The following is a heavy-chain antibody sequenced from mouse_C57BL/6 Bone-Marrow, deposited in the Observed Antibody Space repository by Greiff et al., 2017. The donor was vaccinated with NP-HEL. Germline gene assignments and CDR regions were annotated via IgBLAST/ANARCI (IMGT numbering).Heavy chain of an antibody. Sequence: VQLQQPGAELVRPGSSVKLSCKASGYTFTSYWMHWVKQRPIQGLEWIGNIDPSDSATHYNQKFKDKATLTVDKSSSTAYMQLSSLTSEDSAVYYCARRVTTSHWYFDVWGTGTTVTVSS. V-gene: IGHV1-52*01. CDR3: ARRVTTSHWYFDV. J-gene: IGHJ1*03. CDR2: IDPSDSAT. D-gene: IGHD2-2*01. CDR1: GYTFTSYW.